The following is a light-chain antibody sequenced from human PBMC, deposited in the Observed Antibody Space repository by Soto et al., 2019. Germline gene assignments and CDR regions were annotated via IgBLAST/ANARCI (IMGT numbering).Light chain of an antibody. Sequence: DSQMTQSPSSVSASVGDRVTITCRASQASSAWLAWYQQKPGKAPNLLIYATSSLQAGVPSRFSGGGSGTEFTLTISSLQPEDSGTYYGQQASISHLTCGGGTKVEIK. CDR1: QASSAW. CDR3: QQASISHLT. J-gene: IGKJ4*01. V-gene: IGKV1-12*01. CDR2: ATS.